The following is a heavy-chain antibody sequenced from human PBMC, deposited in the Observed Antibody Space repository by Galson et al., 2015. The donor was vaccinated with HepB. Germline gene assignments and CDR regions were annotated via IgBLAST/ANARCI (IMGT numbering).Heavy chain of an antibody. CDR1: GFTFSDYY. D-gene: IGHD3-3*01. V-gene: IGHV3-11*06. J-gene: IGHJ3*02. CDR2: ISSSSSYT. CDR3: ARAKLHYDFWSGYHNRGAFDI. Sequence: SLRLSCAASGFTFSDYYMSWIRQAPGKGLEWVSYISSSSSYTNYADSVKGRFTISRDNAKNSLYLQMNSLRAEDTAVYYCARAKLHYDFWSGYHNRGAFDIWGQGTMVTVSS.